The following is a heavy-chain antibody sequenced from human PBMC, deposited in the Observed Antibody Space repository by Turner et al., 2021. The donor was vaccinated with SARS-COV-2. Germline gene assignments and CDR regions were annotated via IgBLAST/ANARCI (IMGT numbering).Heavy chain of an antibody. CDR1: GFTFSSYA. D-gene: IGHD2-15*01. CDR3: AKDLGGYFYY. Sequence: EVQLLESGGGLVQPGGFLRPSCAASGFTFSSYAMSWVRQAPGKGVEWVSAISGSGGSTYYADSVKGRFTISRDNSKNTLYLQMNSLRAEDTAVYYCAKDLGGYFYYWGQGTLVTVSS. J-gene: IGHJ4*02. V-gene: IGHV3-23*01. CDR2: ISGSGGST.